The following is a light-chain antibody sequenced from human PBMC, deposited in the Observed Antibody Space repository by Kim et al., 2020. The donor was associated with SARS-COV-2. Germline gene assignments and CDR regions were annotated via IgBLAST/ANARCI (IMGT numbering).Light chain of an antibody. V-gene: IGKV3-15*01. CDR2: GAS. J-gene: IGKJ2*01. CDR1: QSVSSN. CDR3: QQYNNWPYT. Sequence: SGSPGERATLSCRASQSVSSNFAWYQQKPGQAPRLLIYGASTRATGIPARFSGSGSGTEFTLTISSLQSEDFAVYYCQQYNNWPYTFGQGTKLEI.